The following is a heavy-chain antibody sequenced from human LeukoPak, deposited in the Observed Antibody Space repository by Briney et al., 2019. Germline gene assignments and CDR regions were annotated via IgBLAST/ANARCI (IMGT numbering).Heavy chain of an antibody. CDR3: AELGITMIGGV. D-gene: IGHD3-10*02. V-gene: IGHV3-48*01. CDR1: GVTFSSYS. Sequence: GGSLRLSCEASGVTFSSYSMNWVRQAPGKGLEWISYISTSTTTIYYANSVKGRFTISRDNAKKSLYLQMNSLRAEDTAVYYCAELGITMIGGVWGKGTTVTISS. CDR2: ISTSTTTI. J-gene: IGHJ6*04.